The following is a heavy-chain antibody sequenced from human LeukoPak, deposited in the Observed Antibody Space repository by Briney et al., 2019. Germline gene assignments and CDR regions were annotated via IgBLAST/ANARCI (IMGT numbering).Heavy chain of an antibody. D-gene: IGHD3-10*01. CDR1: GFTFSSYG. CDR3: ARDSLLWFGELNYGMDV. V-gene: IGHV3-30*03. CDR2: ISYDGSNK. Sequence: PGGSLRLSCAASGFTFSSYGMHWVRQAPGKGLEWVAVISYDGSNKYYADSVKGRFTISRDNSKNTLYLQMNSLRAEDTAVYYCARDSLLWFGELNYGMDVWGQGTTVTVSS. J-gene: IGHJ6*02.